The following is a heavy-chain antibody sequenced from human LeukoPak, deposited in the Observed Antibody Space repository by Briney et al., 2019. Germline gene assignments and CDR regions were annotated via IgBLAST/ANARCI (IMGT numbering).Heavy chain of an antibody. CDR3: ARGGGDYDDSFDI. D-gene: IGHD2-21*02. V-gene: IGHV4-31*03. Sequence: TLSLTCTVSGGSISSGGYYWSWIRQHPGKGLEWIGYIYYSGSTYYNPSLKSRVTISVDTSKNQFSLKLSSVTAADTAVYYCARGGGDYDDSFDIWGQGTMVTVSS. J-gene: IGHJ3*02. CDR2: IYYSGST. CDR1: GGSISSGGYY.